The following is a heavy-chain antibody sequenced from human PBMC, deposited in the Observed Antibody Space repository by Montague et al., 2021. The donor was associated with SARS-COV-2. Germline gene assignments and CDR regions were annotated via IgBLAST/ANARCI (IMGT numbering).Heavy chain of an antibody. CDR3: AGGRHHFNMIVVVMTGGEYYFDY. Sequence: SETLSLTCAVYGGSFSDYFWTWIRQPPGKGLEWIGEINHRGTSNYNPSLKSRVSISVDTSKNQFSLYLGSVTAADTAVYYCAGGRHHFNMIVVVMTGGEYYFDYWGQGTLVTVSS. J-gene: IGHJ4*02. CDR2: INHRGTS. CDR1: GGSFSDYF. D-gene: IGHD3-22*01. V-gene: IGHV4-34*01.